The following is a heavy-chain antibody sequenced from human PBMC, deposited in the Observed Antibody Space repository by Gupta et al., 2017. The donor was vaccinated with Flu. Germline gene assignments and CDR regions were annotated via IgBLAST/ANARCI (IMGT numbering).Heavy chain of an antibody. J-gene: IGHJ6*02. D-gene: IGHD3-9*01. CDR2: ISSSSSYI. CDR3: AGGVLRYFDWLEGYYGMDV. V-gene: IGHV3-21*01. Sequence: GLEWVSSISSSSSYIYYADSVKGRFTISRDNAKNSLYLQMNSLRAEDTAVYYCAGGVLRYFDWLEGYYGMDVWGQGTTVTVSS.